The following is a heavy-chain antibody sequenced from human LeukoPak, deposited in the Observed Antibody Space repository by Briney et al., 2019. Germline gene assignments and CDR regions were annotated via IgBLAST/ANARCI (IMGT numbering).Heavy chain of an antibody. CDR1: GFTFSSYA. D-gene: IGHD3-22*01. J-gene: IGHJ4*02. CDR2: ITSSGAAT. V-gene: IGHV3-23*01. CDR3: AKDRPNYYGSNGHYYKLNGDC. Sequence: PGGSLRLSCAASGFTFSSYAMSWVRQAPGKGLEWVSSITSSGAATYYADSVKGRFPISRDNSDNTMYLQMNSLRAEDTAVYYCAKDRPNYYGSNGHYYKLNGDCWGQGTLVTVSS.